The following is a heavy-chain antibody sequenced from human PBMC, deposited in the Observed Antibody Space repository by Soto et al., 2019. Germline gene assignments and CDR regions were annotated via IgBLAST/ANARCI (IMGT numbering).Heavy chain of an antibody. J-gene: IGHJ4*02. V-gene: IGHV3-21*01. CDR1: GFTFSSYS. CDR2: ISSSSYI. Sequence: GGSLRLSCAASGFTFSSYSMNWVRQAPGKGLEWVSSISSSSYIYYADPVKGRFTISRDNAKNSLYLQMNSLRAEDTAVYYCARDFVDTAMVHDYWGQGTLVTSPQ. CDR3: ARDFVDTAMVHDY. D-gene: IGHD5-18*01.